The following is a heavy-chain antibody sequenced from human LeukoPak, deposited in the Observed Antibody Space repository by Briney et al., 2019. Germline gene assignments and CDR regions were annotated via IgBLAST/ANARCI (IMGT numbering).Heavy chain of an antibody. V-gene: IGHV4-34*01. D-gene: IGHD3-16*01. J-gene: IGHJ5*02. CDR1: GGSFSGYY. Sequence: SETLSLTCAVYGGSFSGYYWSWIRQPPGKGLEWIGEINHSGSTNYNPSLKSRVTISVDTSKNQSSLKLSSVTATDTAVYYCARGLRFVQAWGQGTLVTVSS. CDR3: ARGLRFVQA. CDR2: INHSGST.